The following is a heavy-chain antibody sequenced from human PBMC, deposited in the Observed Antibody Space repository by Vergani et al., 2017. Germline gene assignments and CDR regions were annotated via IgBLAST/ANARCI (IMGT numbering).Heavy chain of an antibody. D-gene: IGHD3-10*01. CDR1: GFTFSNYW. V-gene: IGHV3-74*02. CDR2: INSDGDST. Sequence: EVQLVESGGGLVKPGGSLRLSCTASGFTFSNYWMQWVRQAPGKGLMWVSRINSDGDSTSYADSVKGRFTISRDNSKNMLFLQMNNLRTEDTAIYYCAKQYFVSGNYLFDYWGQGTLVTVSS. CDR3: AKQYFVSGNYLFDY. J-gene: IGHJ4*02.